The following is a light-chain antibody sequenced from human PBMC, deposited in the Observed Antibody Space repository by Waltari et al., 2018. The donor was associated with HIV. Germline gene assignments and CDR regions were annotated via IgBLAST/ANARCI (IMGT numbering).Light chain of an antibody. CDR3: SSYTSSSTLV. Sequence: QSALTQPASVSGSPGQSITISCTGTTRDVGAYQYVSWYQQHPGKAPKLMIYEVSKRPSGVSNRFSGSKSGNTASLTISGLQAEDEADYFCSSYTSSSTLVFGSGTKVTVL. CDR2: EVS. CDR1: TRDVGAYQY. V-gene: IGLV2-14*01. J-gene: IGLJ1*01.